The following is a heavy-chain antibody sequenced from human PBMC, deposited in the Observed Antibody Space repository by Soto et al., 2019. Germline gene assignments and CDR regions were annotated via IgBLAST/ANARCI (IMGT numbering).Heavy chain of an antibody. J-gene: IGHJ5*02. V-gene: IGHV1-69*01. Sequence: QVQLVQSGAEVKKPGSSVKVSCKASGGTFSSYAISWVRQAPGQGLEWMGGIIPIFGTANYAQKFQGRVTITADESPNTAYMGLSSLGSEDPAVYYCARDPPDIVVVPAAIRVGFDPWGQGTLVTVSS. CDR1: GGTFSSYA. CDR2: IIPIFGTA. D-gene: IGHD2-2*02. CDR3: ARDPPDIVVVPAAIRVGFDP.